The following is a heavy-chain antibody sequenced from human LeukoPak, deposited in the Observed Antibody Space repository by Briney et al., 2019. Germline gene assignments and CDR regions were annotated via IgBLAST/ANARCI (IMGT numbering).Heavy chain of an antibody. CDR3: ARARSGSYAGIDY. CDR2: ISSGSTYI. J-gene: IGHJ4*02. D-gene: IGHD1-26*01. V-gene: IGHV3-21*01. Sequence: GGSLILSCAASGFTFSSYAMNWVRQAPGKGLEWVSSISSGSTYIYYADSMKGRFTFSRDNAKNSLYLQMNSLRAEDTAVYYCARARSGSYAGIDYWGQGTLVTVSS. CDR1: GFTFSSYA.